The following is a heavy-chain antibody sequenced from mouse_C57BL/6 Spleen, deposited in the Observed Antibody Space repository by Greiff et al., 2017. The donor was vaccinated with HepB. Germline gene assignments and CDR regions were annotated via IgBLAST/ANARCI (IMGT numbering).Heavy chain of an antibody. Sequence: EVQLQQSGPVLVKPGASVKMSCKASGYTFTDYYMNWVKQSHGKSLEWIGVINPYNGGTSYNQKFKGKATLTVDKSSSTAYMELNSLTSEDSAVYYCARGGSNSDYWGQGTTLTVSS. CDR2: INPYNGGT. J-gene: IGHJ2*01. CDR1: GYTFTDYY. CDR3: ARGGSNSDY. D-gene: IGHD2-5*01. V-gene: IGHV1-19*01.